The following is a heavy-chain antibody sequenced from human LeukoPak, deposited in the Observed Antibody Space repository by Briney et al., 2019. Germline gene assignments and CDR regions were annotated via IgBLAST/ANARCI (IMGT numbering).Heavy chain of an antibody. J-gene: IGHJ4*02. V-gene: IGHV3-53*01. CDR2: IYSGGST. CDR3: AREGPYKDYGDYPYFDY. Sequence: PGGSLRLSRAASGFTVSSNYMSWVRQAPGKGLEWVSVIYSGGSTYYADSVKGRFTISRDNSKNTLYLQMNSLRAEDTAVYYCAREGPYKDYGDYPYFDYWGQGTLVTVSS. CDR1: GFTVSSNY. D-gene: IGHD4-17*01.